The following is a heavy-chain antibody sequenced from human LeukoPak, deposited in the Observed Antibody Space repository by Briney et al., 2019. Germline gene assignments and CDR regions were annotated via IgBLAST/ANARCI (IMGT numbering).Heavy chain of an antibody. Sequence: GGSLRLSCAASGFTFSNYWMHWVRQAPGKGLVWVSRINSDGSSTNYADSVKGRFTISRDNAKNTLYLQMNSLRAEDTAVYYCARDQLGGDPDDYYYYYMDVWGKGTTVTVSS. CDR1: GFTFSNYW. J-gene: IGHJ6*03. D-gene: IGHD4-17*01. CDR2: INSDGSST. V-gene: IGHV3-74*01. CDR3: ARDQLGGDPDDYYYYYMDV.